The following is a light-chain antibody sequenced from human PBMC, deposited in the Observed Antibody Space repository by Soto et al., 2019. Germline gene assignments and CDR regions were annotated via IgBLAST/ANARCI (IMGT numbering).Light chain of an antibody. CDR2: AAS. J-gene: IGKJ2*01. CDR1: QSISSF. V-gene: IGKV1-39*01. Sequence: MYHSLSSLSSKKGERVTSTCRASQSISSFLNWYQQKPGKAPKVLIYAASRLESGVPSRFSGSGSGTDFTLTISSLQPEDYATNYCQQSFCTSPMYTFC. CDR3: QQSFCTSPMYT.